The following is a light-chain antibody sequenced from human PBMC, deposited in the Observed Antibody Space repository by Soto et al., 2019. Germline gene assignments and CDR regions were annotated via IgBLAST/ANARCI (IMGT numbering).Light chain of an antibody. J-gene: IGLJ1*01. V-gene: IGLV2-14*01. CDR3: SSYAGSNNYV. CDR2: DVS. CDR1: SSDFGGYNY. Sequence: QSALTQPASVSGSPGQSITISCTGTSSDFGGYNYVSWYQQHPGKAPKLMIYDVSNRPSGVSNRFSGSKSGNTASLTISGLQAEDEADYYCSSYAGSNNYVFGSGTKVTVL.